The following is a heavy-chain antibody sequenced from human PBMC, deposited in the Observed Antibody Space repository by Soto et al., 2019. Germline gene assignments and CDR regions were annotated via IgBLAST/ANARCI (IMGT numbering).Heavy chain of an antibody. D-gene: IGHD2-2*01. V-gene: IGHV1-58*02. CDR2: IVVGSGNT. J-gene: IGHJ6*02. CDR1: GFTFTSSA. Sequence: GSSVKVSCKASGFTFTSSAMQWVRQARGQRLEWIGWIVVGSGNTNYAQKFQERVTITRDMSTSTAYMELSSLRSEDTAVYYCAADMIVVVPAAMRSYYYGMDVWGQGTTVTVSS. CDR3: AADMIVVVPAAMRSYYYGMDV.